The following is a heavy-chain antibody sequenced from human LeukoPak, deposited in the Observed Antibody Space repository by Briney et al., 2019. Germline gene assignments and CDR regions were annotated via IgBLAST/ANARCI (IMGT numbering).Heavy chain of an antibody. CDR1: GYSFTSYG. CDR3: ARGEYGGGWYARGFCDY. D-gene: IGHD6-19*01. J-gene: IGHJ4*02. Sequence: ASVKVSCKASGYSFTSYGISWVRQAPGQGLEWTGWIITHHGKTNYAQKLQGRVTMTIDKSTSTAYMDLTSLRSDDTAVYYCARGEYGGGWYARGFCDYWGQGTLVTVSA. CDR2: IITHHGKT. V-gene: IGHV1-18*01.